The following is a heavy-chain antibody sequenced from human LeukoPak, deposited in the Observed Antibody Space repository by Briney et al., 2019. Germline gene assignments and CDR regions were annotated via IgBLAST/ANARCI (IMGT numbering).Heavy chain of an antibody. D-gene: IGHD6-13*01. CDR3: ARDYRQLVRPFDY. CDR2: ISSSSSYI. Sequence: GGSLRLSCAASGFTFSSYSMNWVRQAPGKGLEWVSSISSSSSYIYYADSVKGRFTISRDNAKSSLYLQMNSLRAEDTAVYYCARDYRQLVRPFDYWGQGTLVTVSS. CDR1: GFTFSSYS. V-gene: IGHV3-21*01. J-gene: IGHJ4*02.